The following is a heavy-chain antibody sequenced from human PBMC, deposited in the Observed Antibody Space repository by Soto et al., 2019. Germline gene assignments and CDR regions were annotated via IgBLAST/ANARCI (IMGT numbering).Heavy chain of an antibody. CDR3: ARDYENSYGFGY. J-gene: IGHJ4*02. CDR2: IIPIFGTA. CDR1: GGTFSSYA. V-gene: IGHV1-69*12. D-gene: IGHD5-18*01. Sequence: QVQLVQSGAEVKKPGSSVKVSCKASGGTFSSYAISWVRQAPGQGLEWMGGIIPIFGTANYAQKFQGRVXIXAXXSTSTAYMELSSLRSEDTAVYYCARDYENSYGFGYWGQGTLVTVSS.